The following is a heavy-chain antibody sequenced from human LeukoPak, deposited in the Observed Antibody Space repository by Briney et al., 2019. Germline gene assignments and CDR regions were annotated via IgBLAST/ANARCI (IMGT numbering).Heavy chain of an antibody. CDR1: GFAFESYT. Sequence: PGGSLRLSCAGSGFAFESYTMTWVRQAPGKGLEWVSLISATSSDVNYAESVRGRFTISRDNAKNSLFLLMDSLRVEATAIYYCAKGLFSAYDKYLDSWGQGTLVTVSS. V-gene: IGHV3-21*04. CDR3: AKGLFSAYDKYLDS. CDR2: ISATSSDV. D-gene: IGHD5-12*01. J-gene: IGHJ4*02.